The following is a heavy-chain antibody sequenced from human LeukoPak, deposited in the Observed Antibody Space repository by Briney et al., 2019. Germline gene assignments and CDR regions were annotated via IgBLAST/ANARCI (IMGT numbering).Heavy chain of an antibody. D-gene: IGHD3-10*01. V-gene: IGHV1-69*13. CDR1: GGTFSSYA. Sequence: SVKVSCKASGGTFSSYAISWVRQAPGQGLEWMGGIIPIFGTANYAQKFQGRVTITADVSTSTAYMELSSLRSEDTAVYYCARDGYYGSGSYPPVGYWGQGTLVTVSS. CDR3: ARDGYYGSGSYPPVGY. J-gene: IGHJ4*02. CDR2: IIPIFGTA.